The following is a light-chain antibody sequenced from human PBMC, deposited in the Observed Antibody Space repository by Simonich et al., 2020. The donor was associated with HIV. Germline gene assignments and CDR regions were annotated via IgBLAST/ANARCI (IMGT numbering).Light chain of an antibody. CDR3: CSYAGGSTWV. J-gene: IGLJ3*02. CDR1: SSDVGSYNL. V-gene: IGLV2-23*01. Sequence: QSALTQPASVSVSPGQSITIPCTGTSSDVGSYNLVSWYQQHPVQAPKVMIYEGSERPSGVSNRFSGSKSDNTASLTISGLQAEDEADYYCCSYAGGSTWVFGGGTKVTVL. CDR2: EGS.